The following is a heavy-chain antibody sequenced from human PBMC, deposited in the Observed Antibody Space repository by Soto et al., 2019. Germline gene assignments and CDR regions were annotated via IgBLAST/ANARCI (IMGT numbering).Heavy chain of an antibody. Sequence: ASVKVSCKASGGTFSSYTISWVRQAPGQGLEWMGRIIPILGIANYAQKFQGRVTVTADKSTSTAYMELSSLRSEDTAVYYCARGPVNPETGTPPELVSFDYWGQGTLVTVSS. D-gene: IGHD1-1*01. J-gene: IGHJ4*02. CDR3: ARGPVNPETGTPPELVSFDY. V-gene: IGHV1-69*02. CDR2: IIPILGIA. CDR1: GGTFSSYT.